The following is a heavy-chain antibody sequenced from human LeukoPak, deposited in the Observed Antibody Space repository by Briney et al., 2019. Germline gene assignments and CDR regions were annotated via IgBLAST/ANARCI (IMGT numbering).Heavy chain of an antibody. CDR1: GFTFSSYS. CDR2: ISSSSSYI. V-gene: IGHV3-21*01. Sequence: GGSLRLSCAASGFTFSSYSMNWVRQAPGKGLEWVSSISSSSSYIYYADSVKGRFTISRDNAKNSLYLQMNSLRAEDTAVYYCARAINRIANAFDIWGQGTMVTVSS. D-gene: IGHD2-21*01. J-gene: IGHJ3*02. CDR3: ARAINRIANAFDI.